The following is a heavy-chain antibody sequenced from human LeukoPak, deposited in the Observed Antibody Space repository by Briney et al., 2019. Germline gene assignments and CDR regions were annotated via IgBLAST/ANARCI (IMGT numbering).Heavy chain of an antibody. D-gene: IGHD3-16*01. V-gene: IGHV3-15*01. Sequence: GGSLRLSCAASGFTFSSYAMSWVRQAPGKGLEWVGQIKSQTEGATTDLAAPVKGRFTISRDDSKNTVYLQMNSLNTEDTAVYYCSTGSLGGSPTWYWGQGTLVSVAS. CDR3: STGSLGGSPTWY. J-gene: IGHJ4*02. CDR2: IKSQTEGATT. CDR1: GFTFSSYA.